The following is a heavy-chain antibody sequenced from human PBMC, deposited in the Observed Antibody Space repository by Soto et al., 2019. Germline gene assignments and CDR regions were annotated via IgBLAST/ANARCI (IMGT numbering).Heavy chain of an antibody. V-gene: IGHV3-30*18. J-gene: IGHJ4*02. D-gene: IGHD5-18*01. Sequence: QLQLVDSGGGAVQPGRSLRLSCAASGFTFGRYGMHWVRQAPGKGLECVAVISNDGTNKYYEDCVKGRFTISRDNSKNTLYLQMDSLRVEDTAVYYFAKGAHDKPMDFILAYWGQGTLVTVTS. CDR2: ISNDGTNK. CDR3: AKGAHDKPMDFILAY. CDR1: GFTFGRYG.